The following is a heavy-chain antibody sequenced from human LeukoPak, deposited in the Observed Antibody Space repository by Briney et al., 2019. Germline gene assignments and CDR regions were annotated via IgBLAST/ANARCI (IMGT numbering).Heavy chain of an antibody. CDR2: ITSRGEST. V-gene: IGHV3-23*01. CDR3: ARDRPNYYGSDGHYYRRDGDY. CDR1: GFTFSIYA. J-gene: IGHJ4*02. Sequence: GGTLRLSCAASGFTFSIYAMSWVRQAPGKGLQWVSSITSRGESTWYVDSVKGRFTITRDNSENTLYLQMHSLRAEDTAVYYCARDRPNYYGSDGHYYRRDGDYWGRGTLVSVSS. D-gene: IGHD3-22*01.